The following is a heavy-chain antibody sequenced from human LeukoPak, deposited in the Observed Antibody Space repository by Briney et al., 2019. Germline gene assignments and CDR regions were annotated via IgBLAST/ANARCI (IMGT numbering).Heavy chain of an antibody. Sequence: SETVSLTCAVSGASLSHYHWNWFRQPPGKGLEWIASVFDNEDGNYNPSLESRVTISLDTSKSHVSLRLTSVTAADTAVYFCAKGETVTTSPFDYWGQGILVTVSS. CDR3: AKGETVTTSPFDY. CDR1: GASLSHYH. CDR2: VFDNEDG. J-gene: IGHJ4*02. D-gene: IGHD4-17*01. V-gene: IGHV4-59*01.